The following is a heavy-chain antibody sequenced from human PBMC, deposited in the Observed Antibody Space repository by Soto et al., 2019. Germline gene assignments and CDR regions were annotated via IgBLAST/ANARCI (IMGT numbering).Heavy chain of an antibody. CDR1: GYTFTSYG. V-gene: IGHV1-18*01. Sequence: QVQLVQSGAEVKKPGASVKVSCKASGYTFTSYGISWVRQAPGQGLEWMGWISAYNGNTNYAQKLQGRVTMTTDTSTSTAYMELRSLRTDDTAVYYCAGLVYCSSTSCYRYDGMDVWGQGTTVTVSS. CDR3: AGLVYCSSTSCYRYDGMDV. D-gene: IGHD2-2*01. CDR2: ISAYNGNT. J-gene: IGHJ6*02.